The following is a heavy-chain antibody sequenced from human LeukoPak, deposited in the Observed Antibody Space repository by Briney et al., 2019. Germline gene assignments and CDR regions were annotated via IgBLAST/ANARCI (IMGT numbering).Heavy chain of an antibody. CDR3: ASFAAAGPYYYCGMDV. CDR2: INPNSGGT. J-gene: IGHJ6*02. V-gene: IGHV1-2*02. CDR1: GYTFTGYY. Sequence: ASVKVSCEASGYTFTGYYMHWVRRAPGQGLEWMGWINPNSGGTNYAQKFQGRVTMTRDTSISTAYMELSRLRSDDTAVYYCASFAAAGPYYYCGMDVWGQGTTVTVSS. D-gene: IGHD6-13*01.